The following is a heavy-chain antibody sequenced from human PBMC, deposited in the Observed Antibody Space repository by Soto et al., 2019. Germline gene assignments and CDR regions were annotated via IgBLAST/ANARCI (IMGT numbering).Heavy chain of an antibody. Sequence: ASVTVSFKASGYTFTSYYMHWVRQAPRQGLEWMEIIDPSGGSTSYAEKFQGRVTMTRATSTSKGYMELTSLRSEDTAVYYCARGALEYSSLDYGGQGTLVTASS. CDR2: IDPSGGST. J-gene: IGHJ4*02. CDR1: GYTFTSYY. D-gene: IGHD6-6*01. V-gene: IGHV1-46*01. CDR3: ARGALEYSSLDY.